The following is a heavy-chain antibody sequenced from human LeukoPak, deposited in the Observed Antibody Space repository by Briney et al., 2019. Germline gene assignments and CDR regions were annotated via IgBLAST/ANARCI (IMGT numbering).Heavy chain of an antibody. CDR1: GFTFSSYE. D-gene: IGHD2-21*02. J-gene: IGHJ3*02. CDR2: ISDVGTTQ. Sequence: GGSLRLSCAGSGFTFSSYELNWVRQAPGKGVEWVSYISDVGTTQHYADSVKGRFTISRDNVKNSVFLQMKSLTAEDTAVYYCARDRSKVTAYDDALDMWGQGTMVIVSS. V-gene: IGHV3-48*03. CDR3: ARDRSKVTAYDDALDM.